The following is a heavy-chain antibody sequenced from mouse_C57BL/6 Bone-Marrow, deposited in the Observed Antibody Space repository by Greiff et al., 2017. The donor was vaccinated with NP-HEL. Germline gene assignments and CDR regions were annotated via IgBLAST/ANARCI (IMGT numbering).Heavy chain of an antibody. CDR3: ARRDYGSSFAY. J-gene: IGHJ3*01. Sequence: VHLVESGAELARPGASVKLSCKASGYTFTSYGISWVKQRTGQGLEWIGEIYPRSGNTYYNEKFKGKATLTADKSSSTAYMELRSLTSEDSAVYFCARRDYGSSFAYWGQGTLVTVSA. D-gene: IGHD1-1*01. CDR2: IYPRSGNT. CDR1: GYTFTSYG. V-gene: IGHV1-81*01.